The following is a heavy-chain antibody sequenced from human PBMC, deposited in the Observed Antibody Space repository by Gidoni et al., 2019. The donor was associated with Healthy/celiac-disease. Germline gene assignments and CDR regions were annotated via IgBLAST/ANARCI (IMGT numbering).Heavy chain of an antibody. Sequence: QVQLVESGGGVVQPGRSLRLSCAASGFTFSSYGMHWVRQAPGKGLEWVAVISYDGSNKYYADSVKGRFTISRDNSKNTLYLQMNSLRAEDTAVYYCAKRPQPVVAATRNWFDPWGQGTLVTVSS. CDR3: AKRPQPVVAATRNWFDP. D-gene: IGHD2-15*01. CDR1: GFTFSSYG. J-gene: IGHJ5*02. CDR2: ISYDGSNK. V-gene: IGHV3-30*18.